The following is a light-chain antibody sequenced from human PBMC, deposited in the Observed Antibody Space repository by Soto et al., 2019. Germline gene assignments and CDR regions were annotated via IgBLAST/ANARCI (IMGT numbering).Light chain of an antibody. CDR2: AAS. CDR1: QNVLTF. J-gene: IGKJ2*01. Sequence: DIQRTQSPSSLSASVGDRVTITCRASQNVLTFLNWYQQKPAKAPKLLIVAASSLETGVPSRFSGSGSGTDFNLTIRTLPPEDVAPNYCKQSYRKRDTFGQGTKVAIK. CDR3: KQSYRKRDT. V-gene: IGKV1-39*01.